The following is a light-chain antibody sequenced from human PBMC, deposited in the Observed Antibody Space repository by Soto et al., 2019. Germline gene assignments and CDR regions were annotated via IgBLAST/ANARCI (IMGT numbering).Light chain of an antibody. V-gene: IGLV2-23*03. J-gene: IGLJ2*01. Sequence: QSALTQPASVSGSPGQSITISCTGTSSDVGSYNLVSWYQQHPGKAPKLMIYEGSKRPSGVSNRFSGYKSGNTASLTIPGLQAEDEADYYCCSYAGSSTFGVFGGGTKLTVL. CDR3: CSYAGSSTFGV. CDR1: SSDVGSYNL. CDR2: EGS.